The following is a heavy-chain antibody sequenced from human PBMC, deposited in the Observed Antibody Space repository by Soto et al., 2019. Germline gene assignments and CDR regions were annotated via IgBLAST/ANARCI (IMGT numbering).Heavy chain of an antibody. J-gene: IGHJ6*02. D-gene: IGHD6-19*01. CDR1: GINLSNNA. V-gene: IGHV3-23*01. Sequence: GSLRPPRAASGINLSNNAMNWVRQAPGKGLEWVSGISGTGYGTYYADSVKGRFTISRDSSNNTLYLQMNSLRGEDTAIYYCANARQAQSHYYYGMDVWGQGTPVTVSS. CDR2: ISGTGYGT. CDR3: ANARQAQSHYYYGMDV.